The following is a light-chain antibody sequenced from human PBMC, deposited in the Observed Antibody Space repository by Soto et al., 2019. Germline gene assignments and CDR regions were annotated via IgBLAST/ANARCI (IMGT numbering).Light chain of an antibody. CDR2: AAS. CDR1: QSVIGW. J-gene: IGKJ5*01. V-gene: IGKV1-12*01. Sequence: DIQMTQSPSSLSASVGDTVTVTCRASQSVIGWLAWYQQKPGKAPKLLIYAASSLQSGVPSRFSGSGFGTDFTLTISSLQPEDSAIYYCQQADTFPITFGQGTRLEI. CDR3: QQADTFPIT.